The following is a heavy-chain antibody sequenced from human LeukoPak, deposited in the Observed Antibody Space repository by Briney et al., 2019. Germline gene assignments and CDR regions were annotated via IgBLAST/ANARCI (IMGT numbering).Heavy chain of an antibody. V-gene: IGHV1-2*02. J-gene: IGHJ4*02. CDR2: INPNSGGT. CDR1: GYTFTGYY. D-gene: IGHD3-10*01. Sequence: ASVKVSCKASGYTFTGYYMHWVRQAPGQGLEWMGWINPNSGGTNYAQKFQGRVTMTRDTSISTAYMELSRLRSDDTAVYYCARERLGRMVRGSSGVDYWGQGTLVTVSS. CDR3: ARERLGRMVRGSSGVDY.